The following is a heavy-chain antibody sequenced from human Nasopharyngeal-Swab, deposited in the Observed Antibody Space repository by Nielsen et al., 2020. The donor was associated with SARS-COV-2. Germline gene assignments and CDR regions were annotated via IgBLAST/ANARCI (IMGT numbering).Heavy chain of an antibody. CDR1: GYTFTGYY. CDR3: ARESIAAAGRDFDY. V-gene: IGHV1-2*02. Sequence: ASVKVSCKASGYTFTGYYMHWVRQAPGQGLEWMGWINPNSGGTNYAQKFQGRVTMTRDTSFSTAYMELSRLRSDDTAVYYCARESIAAAGRDFDYWGQGTLVTVSS. CDR2: INPNSGGT. D-gene: IGHD6-13*01. J-gene: IGHJ4*02.